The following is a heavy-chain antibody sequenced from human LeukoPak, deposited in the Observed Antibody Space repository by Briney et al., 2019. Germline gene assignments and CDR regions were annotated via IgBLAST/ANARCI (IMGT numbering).Heavy chain of an antibody. CDR2: IIPIFGTA. CDR3: ARDRAYGGNLRYAFDI. Sequence: ASVKVSCKASGGTFSSYAISWVRQAPGQGLEWVGGIIPIFGTANYAQKFQGRVTITADESTSTAYMELSSLRSEDTAVYYCARDRAYGGNLRYAFDIWGQGTMVAVSS. CDR1: GGTFSSYA. V-gene: IGHV1-69*13. J-gene: IGHJ3*02. D-gene: IGHD4-23*01.